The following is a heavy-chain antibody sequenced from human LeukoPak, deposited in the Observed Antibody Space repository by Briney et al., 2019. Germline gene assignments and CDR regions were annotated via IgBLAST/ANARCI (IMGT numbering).Heavy chain of an antibody. CDR1: GFSFNTYP. J-gene: IGHJ4*02. CDR3: AREQLEGFDY. Sequence: GGSLRLSCGASGFSFNTYPMNWVRQAPGKGLEWVSSIGGSSTSIYYAGSVKGRFTISRDNAKNSVYLQMNSLRAEDTAVYYCAREQLEGFDYWGQGTLVTVSS. D-gene: IGHD6-6*01. V-gene: IGHV3-21*06. CDR2: IGGSSTSI.